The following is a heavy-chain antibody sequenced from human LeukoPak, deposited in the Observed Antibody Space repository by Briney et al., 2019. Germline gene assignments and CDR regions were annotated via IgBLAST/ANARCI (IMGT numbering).Heavy chain of an antibody. Sequence: GGSLRLSCAASGFTFSNYWMIWVRQAPGKGLEWVGNIKQDGSEKRYADSVRGRFSISRDNAQTSLYLQMNSLRAEDTAVYYCARDVSGYYDSSGYYQNRYYFDYWGQGTLVTVSS. CDR3: ARDVSGYYDSSGYYQNRYYFDY. J-gene: IGHJ4*02. CDR1: GFTFSNYW. CDR2: IKQDGSEK. V-gene: IGHV3-7*05. D-gene: IGHD3-22*01.